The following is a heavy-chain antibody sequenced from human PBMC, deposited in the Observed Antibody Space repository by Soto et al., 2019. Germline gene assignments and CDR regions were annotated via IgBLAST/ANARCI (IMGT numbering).Heavy chain of an antibody. J-gene: IGHJ5*02. D-gene: IGHD3-10*01. CDR1: GGSISSYY. CDR3: ARVYGPGGDANNWFDP. Sequence: KTSETLSLTCTVSGGSISSYYWSWIRQPPGKGLEWIGYIYYSGSTNYNPSLKSRVTISVDTSKNQFSLKLSSVTAADTAVYYCARVYGPGGDANNWFDPWGQGILVTVS. CDR2: IYYSGST. V-gene: IGHV4-59*01.